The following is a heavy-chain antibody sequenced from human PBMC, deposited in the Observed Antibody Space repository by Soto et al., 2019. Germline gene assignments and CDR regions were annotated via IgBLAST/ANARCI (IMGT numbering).Heavy chain of an antibody. CDR3: AKDHDLAAAGYYFDY. CDR1: GFTFRRHA. D-gene: IGHD6-13*01. V-gene: IGHV3-30*04. Sequence: QVQLVESGGGLVKPGRSLRLSCAASGFTFRRHAMHWVRQAPGKGLEWVAVISTDGRDKYHADSVKGRFTISRDNSKNTLYLQMNSLSAEDTAVYYCAKDHDLAAAGYYFDYWGQGTLVTVSS. CDR2: ISTDGRDK. J-gene: IGHJ4*02.